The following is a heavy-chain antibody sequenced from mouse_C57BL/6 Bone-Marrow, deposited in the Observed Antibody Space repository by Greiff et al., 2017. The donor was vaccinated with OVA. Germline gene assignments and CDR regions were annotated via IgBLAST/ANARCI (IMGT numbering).Heavy chain of an antibody. CDR2: ISNGGGST. CDR1: GFTFSDYY. J-gene: IGHJ4*01. Sequence: EVKLMESGGGLVQPGGSLKLSCAASGFTFSDYYMYWVRQTPEKRLEWVAYISNGGGSTYYPDTVKGRFTISRDNAKNTLYLQMSRLKSEDTAMYYCARRGLLRSYYYAMDYWGQGTSVTVSS. V-gene: IGHV5-12*01. D-gene: IGHD1-1*01. CDR3: ARRGLLRSYYYAMDY.